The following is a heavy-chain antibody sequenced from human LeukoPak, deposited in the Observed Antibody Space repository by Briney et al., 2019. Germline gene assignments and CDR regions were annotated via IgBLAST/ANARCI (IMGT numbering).Heavy chain of an antibody. J-gene: IGHJ4*02. CDR1: GYTFTNYY. V-gene: IGHV1-46*01. Sequence: ASVKVSCKASGYTFTNYYMHWVRQAPGQGLEWMGIIHSGGGSTTYAQKFQGRVTMTEDTSTDTAYMELSSLRSEDTAVYYCATNLVVVNPSVAGTSFDYWGQGTLVTVSS. D-gene: IGHD6-19*01. CDR2: IHSGGGST. CDR3: ATNLVVVNPSVAGTSFDY.